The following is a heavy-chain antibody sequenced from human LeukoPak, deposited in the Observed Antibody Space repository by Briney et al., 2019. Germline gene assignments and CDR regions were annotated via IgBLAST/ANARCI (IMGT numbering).Heavy chain of an antibody. J-gene: IGHJ4*02. V-gene: IGHV3-30*02. CDR1: GFTFSSYD. Sequence: GGSLRLSCAAAGFTFSSYDMHWVRQAPGKGLEWVAFLRYDGSDRDYADFVKGRFTISRDNSKNTLFLQMNSLRAEDTAVYYCAKVYGEKYSYSSFHYWGQGTLVTVSS. CDR2: LRYDGSDR. CDR3: AKVYGEKYSYSSFHY. D-gene: IGHD4-17*01.